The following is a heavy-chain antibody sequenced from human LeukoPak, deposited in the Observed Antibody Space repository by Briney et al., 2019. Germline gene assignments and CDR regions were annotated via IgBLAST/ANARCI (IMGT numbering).Heavy chain of an antibody. CDR1: GDTFTTDY. CDR3: ARARGSGSYYGHDYYYYHYMDV. CDR2: SNPSGGST. J-gene: IGHJ6*03. D-gene: IGHD3-10*01. V-gene: IGHV1-46*01. Sequence: ASVKVSCTASGDTFTTDYIHWVRQGPGQGPEWIGVSNPSGGSTTNAQRFQGRVTMTRDTSTSTVYMELSSLRSEDTAIYYCARARGSGSYYGHDYYYYHYMDVWGKGTTVTVSS.